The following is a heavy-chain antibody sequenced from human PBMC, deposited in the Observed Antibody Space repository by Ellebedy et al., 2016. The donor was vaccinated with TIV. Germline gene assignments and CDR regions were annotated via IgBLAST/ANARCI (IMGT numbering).Heavy chain of an antibody. D-gene: IGHD3-9*01. CDR3: ARELTGYYVGY. V-gene: IGHV3-30-3*01. CDR1: GFTFTQYW. J-gene: IGHJ4*02. Sequence: GESLKISCAASGFTFTQYWLHWVRQAPGKGLDWVALISYDGGISKYYSDPVKGRFTIPRDNSKSTLYLQMNSLRAEDTAVYYCARELTGYYVGYWGQGTLVTVSS. CDR2: ISYDGGISK.